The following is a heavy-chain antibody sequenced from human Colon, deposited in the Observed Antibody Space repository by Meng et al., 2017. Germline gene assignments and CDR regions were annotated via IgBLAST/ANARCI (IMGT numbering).Heavy chain of an antibody. CDR2: IKARTDGGTT. Sequence: ELHLVVCGGGLVKPGGSLRLSCAASRFSFAAAWMHWVRQAPGKGLEWVGHIKARTDGGTTDYAAPVKDRFIMSRDDSKTTLYLQMNSLKSEDTAVYFCTDGRTLWGQGTMVTVSS. V-gene: IGHV3-15*01. CDR3: TDGRTL. D-gene: IGHD4-23*01. CDR1: RFSFAAAW. J-gene: IGHJ3*01.